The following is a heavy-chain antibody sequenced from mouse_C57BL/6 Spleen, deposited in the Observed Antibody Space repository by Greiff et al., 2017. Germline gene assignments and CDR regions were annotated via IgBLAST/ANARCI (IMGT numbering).Heavy chain of an antibody. J-gene: IGHJ4*01. CDR1: GFTFSNYW. Sequence: EVKLMESGGGLVQPGGSMKLSCVASGFTFSNYWMNWVRQSPEKGLEWVAQIRLKSDNYATHYAESVKGRFTISRDDSKSSVYLQMNNLRAEDTGIYYCTEDRHYAMDYWGQGTSVTVSS. CDR2: IRLKSDNYAT. CDR3: TEDRHYAMDY. V-gene: IGHV6-3*01.